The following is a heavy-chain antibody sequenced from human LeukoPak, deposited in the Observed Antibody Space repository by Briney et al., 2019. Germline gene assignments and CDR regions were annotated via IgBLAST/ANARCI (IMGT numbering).Heavy chain of an antibody. CDR2: INPSGAST. Sequence: PGESLRISCKGSGYTFTSYYMHWVRQAPGQGLEWMGIINPSGASTNYAQKFQGRVNMTRDTSTNTVYMELGSLRSEDTAVYYCARVAAAGFAYDKFDPWGQGTLVTVSS. CDR3: ARVAAAGFAYDKFDP. J-gene: IGHJ5*02. D-gene: IGHD6-13*01. CDR1: GYTFTSYY. V-gene: IGHV1-46*01.